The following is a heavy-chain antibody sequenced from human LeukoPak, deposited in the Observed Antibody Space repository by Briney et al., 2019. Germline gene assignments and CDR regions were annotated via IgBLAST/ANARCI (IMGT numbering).Heavy chain of an antibody. CDR1: GFTFKNYD. CDR3: ASTGEATRSKGAFDL. Sequence: PGGSLRLSCAASGFTFKNYDMHWVRQSTGEGLEWVSTMGIDGDTFYPGSVKGRFSISRDNDRNFLYLQMTNPKVGDTAVYYCASTGEATRSKGAFDLWGLGTRVIVSS. J-gene: IGHJ3*01. V-gene: IGHV3-13*01. D-gene: IGHD3-10*01. CDR2: MGIDGDT.